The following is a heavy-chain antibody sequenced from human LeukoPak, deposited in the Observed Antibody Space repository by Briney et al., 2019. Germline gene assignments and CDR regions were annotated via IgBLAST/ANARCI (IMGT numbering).Heavy chain of an antibody. CDR1: GGSISSSSYY. Sequence: PSETLSLTCTVSGGSISSSSYYWGWIRQPPGKGLEWIGSIYYSGSTYYNPSLKSRVTISVDTSKNQFSLKLSSVTAADTAVYYCRAMYSSSWYQKYYFDYWGQGTLVTVSS. V-gene: IGHV4-39*01. CDR2: IYYSGST. CDR3: RAMYSSSWYQKYYFDY. J-gene: IGHJ4*02. D-gene: IGHD6-13*01.